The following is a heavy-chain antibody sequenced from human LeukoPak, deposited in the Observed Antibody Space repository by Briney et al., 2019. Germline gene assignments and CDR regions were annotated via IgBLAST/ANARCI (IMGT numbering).Heavy chain of an antibody. CDR3: ARVDTVMAYYFDL. D-gene: IGHD5-18*01. Sequence: GGSLRLSCAASGFTVSTNCMTWVRQAPGKGLEWVSTIYSGGTTYYADSAMGRFTISRHNSRNTLYLQINSLRAEDTAVYYCARVDTVMAYYFDLWGQGTLVTASS. CDR1: GFTVSTNC. J-gene: IGHJ4*02. V-gene: IGHV3-53*04. CDR2: IYSGGTT.